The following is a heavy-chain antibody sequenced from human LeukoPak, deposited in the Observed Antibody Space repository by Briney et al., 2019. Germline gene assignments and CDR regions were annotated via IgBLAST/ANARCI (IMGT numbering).Heavy chain of an antibody. CDR3: ARGRVGYAGRLFDY. D-gene: IGHD5-12*01. Sequence: PSETLSLTCAVYGGSFSGYYWSWIRQPPGKGLEWIGEINHSGSTNYNPSLKSRVTISVDTSKNQFSLKLSSVTAADTAVYYCARGRVGYAGRLFDYWGQGTLVTVSS. V-gene: IGHV4-34*01. CDR2: INHSGST. CDR1: GGSFSGYY. J-gene: IGHJ4*02.